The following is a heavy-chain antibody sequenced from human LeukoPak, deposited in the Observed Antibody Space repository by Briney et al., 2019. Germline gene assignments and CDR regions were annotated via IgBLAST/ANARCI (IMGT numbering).Heavy chain of an antibody. V-gene: IGHV4-59*01. Sequence: SGTLSLTCTVSGGSISSYYWSWIRQPPGKGLEWIGYIYYSGSTNYNPSLKSRVTISVDTSKNQFSLKLSSVTAADTAVYYCARGIAVAGTSYFDYWGQGTLVTVSS. CDR1: GGSISSYY. CDR2: IYYSGST. D-gene: IGHD6-19*01. CDR3: ARGIAVAGTSYFDY. J-gene: IGHJ4*02.